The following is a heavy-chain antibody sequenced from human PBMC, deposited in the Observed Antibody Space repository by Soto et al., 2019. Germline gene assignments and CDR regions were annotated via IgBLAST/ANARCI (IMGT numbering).Heavy chain of an antibody. V-gene: IGHV5-51*01. J-gene: IGHJ3*02. CDR3: ASSSGEAVAGPDAFDI. Sequence: GESLKISCKGSGYSFTSYWIGWVRQMPGKGLEWMGIIYPGDSDTRYSPSFQGQVTISADKSISTAYLQWSSLKASDTAMYYCASSSGEAVAGPDAFDIWGQGTMVTVSS. D-gene: IGHD6-19*01. CDR2: IYPGDSDT. CDR1: GYSFTSYW.